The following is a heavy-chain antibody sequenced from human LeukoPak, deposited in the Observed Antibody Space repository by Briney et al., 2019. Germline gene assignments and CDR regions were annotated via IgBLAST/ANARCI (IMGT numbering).Heavy chain of an antibody. CDR1: GFTFSSYG. CDR2: IWYDGSNK. D-gene: IGHD2-15*01. J-gene: IGHJ4*02. V-gene: IGHV3-30*02. Sequence: GGSLRLSCAASGFTFSSYGMHWVRQAPGKGLEWVAVIWYDGSNKYYADSVKGRFTISRDNSKNTLYLQMNSLRAEDTAVYYCAKDGSGPTFDYWGQGTLVTVSS. CDR3: AKDGSGPTFDY.